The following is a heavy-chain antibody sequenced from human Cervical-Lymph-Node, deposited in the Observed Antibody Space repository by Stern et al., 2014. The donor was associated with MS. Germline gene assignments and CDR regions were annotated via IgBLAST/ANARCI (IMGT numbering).Heavy chain of an antibody. V-gene: IGHV4-59*08. CDR1: GGSISSYY. D-gene: IGHD3-3*01. J-gene: IGHJ4*02. CDR2: VHYSGTT. Sequence: VQLVESGPGLVKPSETLSLTCSVSGGSISSYYWNWIRQPPGKGLEWIANVHYSGTTNYNPSLKSRVTIFIATSIKKTPLKLPSVTAADTAVYYCAGSGTYYPDYWGQGILVTVSS. CDR3: AGSGTYYPDY.